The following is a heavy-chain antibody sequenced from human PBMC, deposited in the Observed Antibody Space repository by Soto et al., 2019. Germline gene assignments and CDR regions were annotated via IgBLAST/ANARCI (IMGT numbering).Heavy chain of an antibody. D-gene: IGHD1-26*01. Sequence: QLLESGPGLVKPSETLSLTCTVSGGSISTSYYWGWIRQPPGKGLEWIGSIYYSGSTYYNPSLKSRVTISVDTSKNQFSLKLSSVTAADTAVYYCARHSEWKLQYYFDYWGQGTLVTVSS. CDR3: ARHSEWKLQYYFDY. CDR2: IYYSGST. CDR1: GGSISTSYY. J-gene: IGHJ4*02. V-gene: IGHV4-39*01.